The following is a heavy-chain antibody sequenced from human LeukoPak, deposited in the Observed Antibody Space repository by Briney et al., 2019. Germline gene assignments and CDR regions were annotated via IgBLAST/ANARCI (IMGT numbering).Heavy chain of an antibody. Sequence: PGGSLRLSCAASGFTFSGYSMNWVRQAPGKGLEWVAVMSHDGRQHYYADSVKGRFTISRDNSKNTLYLQMNSLRPEDTAVYYCAREHSSGSIAFDIWGQGTMVTVSS. D-gene: IGHD6-19*01. CDR2: MSHDGRQH. CDR1: GFTFSGYS. V-gene: IGHV3-30*03. CDR3: AREHSSGSIAFDI. J-gene: IGHJ3*02.